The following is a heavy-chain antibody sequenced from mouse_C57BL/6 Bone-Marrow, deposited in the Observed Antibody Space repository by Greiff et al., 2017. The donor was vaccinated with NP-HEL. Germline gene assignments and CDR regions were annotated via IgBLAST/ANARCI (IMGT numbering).Heavy chain of an antibody. CDR3: ARKGSLLRFRYEWYFDV. CDR2: IHPNSGST. Sequence: QVQLQQPGAELVKPGASVKLSCKASGYTFTSYWMHWVKQRPGQGLEWIGMIHPNSGSTNYNEKFKSKATLTVAKSSSTAYMQLSSLTSEDSAVYYCARKGSLLRFRYEWYFDVWGTGTTVTVSS. CDR1: GYTFTSYW. V-gene: IGHV1-64*01. D-gene: IGHD1-2*01. J-gene: IGHJ1*03.